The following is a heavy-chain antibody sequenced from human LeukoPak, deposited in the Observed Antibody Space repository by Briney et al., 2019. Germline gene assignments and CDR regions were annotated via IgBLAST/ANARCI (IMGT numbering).Heavy chain of an antibody. CDR3: ARIWAGALDY. CDR2: INPNSGGT. J-gene: IGHJ4*02. Sequence: GASVKVSCKASGYTFTGYYMHWVRQAPGQGLEWMGWINPNSGGTNYAQNFQGRVTMTRDTSISTAYMELSRLRSDDTAVFYCARIWAGALDYWGQGTLVTVSS. V-gene: IGHV1-2*02. CDR1: GYTFTGYY. D-gene: IGHD6-19*01.